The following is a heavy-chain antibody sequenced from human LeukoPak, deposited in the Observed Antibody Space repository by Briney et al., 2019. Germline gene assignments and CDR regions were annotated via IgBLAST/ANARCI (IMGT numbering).Heavy chain of an antibody. J-gene: IGHJ4*02. CDR1: GGSISSYY. CDR2: IYTSGST. CDR3: ARGDRDGYNFDYFDY. D-gene: IGHD5-24*01. V-gene: IGHV4-4*07. Sequence: SETLSLTCTVSGGSISSYYWSWIRQPAGKGLEWIGRIYTSGSTNYNPSLKSRVTMSVDTSKNQFSLKLSPVTAADTAVYYCARGDRDGYNFDYFDYWGQGTLVTVSS.